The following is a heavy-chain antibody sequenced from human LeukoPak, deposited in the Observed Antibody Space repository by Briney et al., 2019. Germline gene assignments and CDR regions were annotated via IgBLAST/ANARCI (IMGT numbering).Heavy chain of an antibody. Sequence: KPSQTLSLTCAISGDSVSSNSAAWNWIRQSPSRGLERLGRTYYRSKWYNDYAVSVKSRITINPDTSKNQFSLQLNSMAPEDTAVYYCARISSSWFKAYYGMDVWGQGTTVTVSS. CDR2: TYYRSKWYN. J-gene: IGHJ6*02. D-gene: IGHD6-13*01. CDR1: GDSVSSNSAA. V-gene: IGHV6-1*01. CDR3: ARISSSWFKAYYGMDV.